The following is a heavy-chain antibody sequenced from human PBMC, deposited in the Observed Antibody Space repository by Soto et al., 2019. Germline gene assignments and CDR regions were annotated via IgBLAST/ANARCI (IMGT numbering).Heavy chain of an antibody. J-gene: IGHJ4*02. Sequence: DSLTISFKASGYIFIDYWIGLVRQMPGKGLEWMGIVYPRDSDTRYSPSFQGQVTISADRSTGTAFLQWRSLKASDTALYYCARPPLPGYSIHFNSWGQGTLVTVSS. D-gene: IGHD2-15*01. V-gene: IGHV5-51*01. CDR3: ARPPLPGYSIHFNS. CDR1: GYIFIDYW. CDR2: VYPRDSDT.